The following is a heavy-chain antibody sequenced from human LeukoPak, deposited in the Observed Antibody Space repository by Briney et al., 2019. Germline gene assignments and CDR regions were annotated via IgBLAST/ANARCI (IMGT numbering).Heavy chain of an antibody. J-gene: IGHJ4*02. D-gene: IGHD4-17*01. Sequence: GGSLRLSCAASGFTFSSYGMHWVRQAPGKGLEWVAVIWYDGSNKYYADSVKGRFTISRDNSKNTLYLQMNSLRAEDTAVYYCARGYGDYPLFDYWGQGTLVTVSS. CDR1: GFTFSSYG. CDR3: ARGYGDYPLFDY. V-gene: IGHV3-33*01. CDR2: IWYDGSNK.